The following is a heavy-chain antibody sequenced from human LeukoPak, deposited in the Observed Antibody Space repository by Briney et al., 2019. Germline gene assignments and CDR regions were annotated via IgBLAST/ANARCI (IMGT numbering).Heavy chain of an antibody. J-gene: IGHJ4*02. Sequence: PGGSLRLSCAVSGFTFSSHWMSWVRQAPGKGLEWVANINQVGSQRYYVGSAKGRFTISRDNAKNSLYLQMDSLRVEDTAVYYCARDGFDAGIYFDYWGQGALVTVSS. CDR2: INQVGSQR. CDR3: ARDGFDAGIYFDY. CDR1: GFTFSSHW. V-gene: IGHV3-7*01. D-gene: IGHD3-9*01.